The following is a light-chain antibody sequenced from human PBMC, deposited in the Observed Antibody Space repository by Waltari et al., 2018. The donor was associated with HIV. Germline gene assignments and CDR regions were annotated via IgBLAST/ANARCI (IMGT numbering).Light chain of an antibody. Sequence: QSALTQPASVSGAPGKSITNPCTGTSSYVGGYNDASWYQHHPGKAPKLLIYYVSTRPSGVSNRFSGSKSGNTASLTISGLQAEDEADYYCSSYTSSSPYAFGTGTKVTVL. CDR3: SSYTSSSPYA. V-gene: IGLV2-14*03. CDR2: YVS. CDR1: SSYVGGYND. J-gene: IGLJ1*01.